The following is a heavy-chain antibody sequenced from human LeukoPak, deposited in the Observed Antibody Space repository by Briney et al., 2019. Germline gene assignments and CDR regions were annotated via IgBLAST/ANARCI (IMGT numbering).Heavy chain of an antibody. D-gene: IGHD5-18*01. CDR3: ARVREPDTAMVGVDY. V-gene: IGHV1-18*01. CDR1: GYTFTSYG. Sequence: ASVKVSCKASGYTFTSYGISWVRQAPGQGLEWMGWISAYNGNTNYAQKLQGRVTMTTDTSTSTAYMELRSLRSDDTAVYYCARVREPDTAMVGVDYWGQGTLVTVSS. J-gene: IGHJ4*02. CDR2: ISAYNGNT.